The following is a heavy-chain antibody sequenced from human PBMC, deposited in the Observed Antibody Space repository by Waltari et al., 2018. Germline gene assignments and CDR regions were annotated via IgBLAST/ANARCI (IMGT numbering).Heavy chain of an antibody. D-gene: IGHD3-22*01. V-gene: IGHV4-39*01. Sequence: QSQLQESGPGLVKPSETLSLTCTVSGDSISGSSYYWAWIRQPPGKALEWIASIFYSGTTYYNPSLTGRVTISVDTSKNQFSLRLNSVTAEDTAVYFCARTGLVGYYPYWGQGTLVTVSS. J-gene: IGHJ4*02. CDR1: GDSISGSSYY. CDR3: ARTGLVGYYPY. CDR2: IFYSGTT.